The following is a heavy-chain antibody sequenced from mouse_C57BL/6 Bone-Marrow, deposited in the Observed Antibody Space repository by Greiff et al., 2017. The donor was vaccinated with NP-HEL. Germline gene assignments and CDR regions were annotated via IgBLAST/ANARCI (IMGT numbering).Heavy chain of an antibody. CDR1: GYTFTGYW. V-gene: IGHV1-9*01. CDR2: ILPGSGST. D-gene: IGHD2-3*01. J-gene: IGHJ1*03. CDR3: ARGWLLRNWYFDV. Sequence: VQLQESGAELMKPGASVKLSCKATGYTFTGYWIEWVKQRPGHGLEWIGEILPGSGSTKYNEKFKGKATFSADTSSNTAYMQLSSLTTDDSAIYYCARGWLLRNWYFDVWGTGTTVTVSS.